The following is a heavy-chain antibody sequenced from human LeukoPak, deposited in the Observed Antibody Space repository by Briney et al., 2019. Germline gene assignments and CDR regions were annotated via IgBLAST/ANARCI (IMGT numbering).Heavy chain of an antibody. CDR3: ARDMFDWSSYYFDY. Sequence: PGGSLRLSYAASGFTFSSYGMHWVRQAPGKGLEWVAVIWYDGSNKYYADSVKGRFTISRDNSKNTLYLQMNSLRAEDTAVYYCARDMFDWSSYYFDYWGQGTLVTVSS. J-gene: IGHJ4*02. CDR2: IWYDGSNK. V-gene: IGHV3-33*01. CDR1: GFTFSSYG. D-gene: IGHD3-10*02.